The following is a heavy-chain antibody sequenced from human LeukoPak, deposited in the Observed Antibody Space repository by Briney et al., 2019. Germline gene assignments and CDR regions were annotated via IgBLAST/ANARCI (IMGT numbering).Heavy chain of an antibody. V-gene: IGHV3-21*01. Sequence: GGSLRLSCAASGFTFSSYSMNWVRQAPGKGLEWVSSISSSSSYIYYADSVKGRFTISRDNAKNSLYLQMNSLRAEDTAVYYCARDYHYYYDSSGYVYWGQGTLVTVSS. J-gene: IGHJ4*02. CDR3: ARDYHYYYDSSGYVY. CDR1: GFTFSSYS. CDR2: ISSSSSYI. D-gene: IGHD3-22*01.